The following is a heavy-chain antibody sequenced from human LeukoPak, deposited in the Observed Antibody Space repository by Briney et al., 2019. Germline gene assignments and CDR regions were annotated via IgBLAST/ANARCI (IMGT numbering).Heavy chain of an antibody. J-gene: IGHJ4*02. V-gene: IGHV3-9*03. CDR3: AKGPSSGWYYFDY. CDR1: GFTFSSYS. CDR2: ISWNSGSI. D-gene: IGHD6-19*01. Sequence: GGSLRLSCAASGFTFSSYSMNWVRQAPGKGLEWVSGISWNSGSIGYADSVKGRFTISRDNAKNSLYLQMNSLRAEDMALYYCAKGPSSGWYYFDYWGQGTLVTVSS.